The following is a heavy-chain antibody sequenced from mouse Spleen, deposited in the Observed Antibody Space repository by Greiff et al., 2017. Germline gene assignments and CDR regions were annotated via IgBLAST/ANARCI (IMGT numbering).Heavy chain of an antibody. CDR3: ARLLRLRGFAY. CDR1: GYTFTDYN. J-gene: IGHJ3*01. V-gene: IGHV1-18*01. D-gene: IGHD1-2*01. Sequence: VQLQQSGPELVKPGASVKIPCKASGYTFTDYNMDWVKQSHGKSLEWIGDINPNNGGTIYNQKFKGKATLTVDKSSSTAYMELRSLTSEDTAVYYCARLLRLRGFAYWGQGTLVTVSA. CDR2: INPNNGGT.